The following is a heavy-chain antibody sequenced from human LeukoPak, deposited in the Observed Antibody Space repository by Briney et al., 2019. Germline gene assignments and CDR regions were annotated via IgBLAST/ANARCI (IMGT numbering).Heavy chain of an antibody. CDR2: INPNSGGT. V-gene: IGHV1-2*02. CDR1: GYTFTGYY. CDR3: ARERGGIAAAGTIHYFDY. J-gene: IGHJ4*02. D-gene: IGHD6-13*01. Sequence: GASVKVSCKASGYTFTGYYMHWVRQAPGQGLEWMGWINPNSGGTNYAQKFQGRVTMTRDTSISTAYMELSRLRSDDTAVYYCARERGGIAAAGTIHYFDYWGQGTLVTVSS.